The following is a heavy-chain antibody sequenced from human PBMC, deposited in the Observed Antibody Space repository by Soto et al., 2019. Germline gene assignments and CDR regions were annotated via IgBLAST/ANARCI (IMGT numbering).Heavy chain of an antibody. CDR3: ARDVDPGNGGPFDY. CDR1: GYTFTSYA. Sequence: ASVKVSCKASGYTFTSYAMHWVRQAPGQRLEWMGWINAGNGNTKYSQKFQGRVTITRDTSASTAYMELSSLRSEDTAVYYCARDVDPGNGGPFDYWGQGTLVTVSS. D-gene: IGHD7-27*01. V-gene: IGHV1-3*01. CDR2: INAGNGNT. J-gene: IGHJ4*02.